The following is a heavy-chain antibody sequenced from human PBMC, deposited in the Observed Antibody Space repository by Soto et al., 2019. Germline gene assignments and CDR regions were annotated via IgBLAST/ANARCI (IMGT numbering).Heavy chain of an antibody. CDR3: ARDYIYSSGWYYFDY. CDR2: ISGNSSYI. V-gene: IGHV3-21*01. D-gene: IGHD6-19*01. CDR1: GFTFSSYN. Sequence: EVQLVESGGGLVQPGRSLRLSCAASGFTFSSYNMNWVRQAPGKGLEWVSSISGNSSYIYYADSVKGRFTISRDNAKNSLYLQMNSLRAEDTAVYYCARDYIYSSGWYYFDYWGQGTLVTVSS. J-gene: IGHJ4*02.